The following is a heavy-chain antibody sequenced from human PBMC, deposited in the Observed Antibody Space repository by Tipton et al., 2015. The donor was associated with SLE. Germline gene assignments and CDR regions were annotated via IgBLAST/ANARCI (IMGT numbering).Heavy chain of an antibody. J-gene: IGHJ4*02. D-gene: IGHD3-16*01. CDR3: AGGTGAYFDH. V-gene: IGHV3-30*02. CDR2: FRADGSNK. CDR1: GFTYSGHA. Sequence: SLRLSCAASGFTYSGHAMHWVRQAPGKGLEWVAFFRADGSNKDYADSVKGRFTISRDNSKNTLYLQMNRLRVEDTAVYYCAGGTGAYFDHWGQGTLVTVSS.